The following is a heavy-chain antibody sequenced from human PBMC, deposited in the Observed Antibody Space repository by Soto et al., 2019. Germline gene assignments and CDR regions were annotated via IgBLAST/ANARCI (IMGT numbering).Heavy chain of an antibody. CDR1: GFTFSIYS. V-gene: IGHV3-33*01. J-gene: IGHJ4*02. CDR3: ATTGPY. CDR2: IWFDGSNK. Sequence: QVQLVESGGGVVQPGRSLRLSWAASGFTFSIYSMHGVRQAPGKGLEWVAVIWFDGSNKFYADSVNGRFTTSRDNYKNTLSLQMKSPRDEDSAAYYWATTGPYCCQGALVTVSS.